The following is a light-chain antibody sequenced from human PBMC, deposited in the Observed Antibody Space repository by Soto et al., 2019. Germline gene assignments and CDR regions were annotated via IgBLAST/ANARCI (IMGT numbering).Light chain of an antibody. CDR1: QSISSY. Sequence: DIQMTQSPSSLSASVGDRVTITCRASQSISSYLNWYQQKPGKAPKLLIYAASSLQSGVPSRFSGSGSGTDFTLTISSLQPEDFATYYCQQSYSTPRHTFGGGKKGEI. J-gene: IGKJ4*01. V-gene: IGKV1-39*01. CDR3: QQSYSTPRHT. CDR2: AAS.